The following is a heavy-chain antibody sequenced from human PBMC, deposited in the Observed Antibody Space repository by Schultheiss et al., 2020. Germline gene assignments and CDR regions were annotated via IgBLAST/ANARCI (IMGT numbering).Heavy chain of an antibody. Sequence: GSLRLSCTVSGGSVSSGNYYWSWIRQPPGKGLEWIGHIYYSGSTNYNPSLKSRVTISVDTSKNQFSLKLSSVTAADTAVYYCARGGPADSSSSPPLFDYWGQGTLVTVSS. V-gene: IGHV4-61*01. J-gene: IGHJ4*02. CDR2: IYYSGST. CDR1: GGSVSSGNYY. D-gene: IGHD6-6*01. CDR3: ARGGPADSSSSPPLFDY.